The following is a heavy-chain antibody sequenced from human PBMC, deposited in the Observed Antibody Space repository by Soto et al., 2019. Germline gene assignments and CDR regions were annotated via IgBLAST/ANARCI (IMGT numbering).Heavy chain of an antibody. CDR1: GYTFTGYY. J-gene: IGHJ6*02. CDR2: INPNSGGT. Sequence: QVQLVQSGAEVKKPGASVKVSCKASGYTFTGYYMHWGRQAAGQGLEWMGWINPNSGGTNYAQTFQGSVTMTRDTSISTAYMELSRLRPDDTAVYYCAREGAAAGNYYYGMDVWGQGTTVTVSS. CDR3: AREGAAAGNYYYGMDV. V-gene: IGHV1-2*04. D-gene: IGHD6-13*01.